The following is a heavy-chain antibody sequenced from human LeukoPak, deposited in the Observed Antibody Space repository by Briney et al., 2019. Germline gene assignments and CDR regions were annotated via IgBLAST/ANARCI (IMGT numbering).Heavy chain of an antibody. J-gene: IGHJ4*02. CDR3: AREGLYCSSTSCDFDY. V-gene: IGHV1-2*02. CDR1: GYTFTGYY. Sequence: RASVKVSCKASGYTFTGYYMHWVRQAPGQGLEWMGWINPNSGGTNYAQKFQGRVTMTRDTSISTAYMELSRLRSDDTAVYYCAREGLYCSSTSCDFDYWGQGTLVTVSS. CDR2: INPNSGGT. D-gene: IGHD2-2*01.